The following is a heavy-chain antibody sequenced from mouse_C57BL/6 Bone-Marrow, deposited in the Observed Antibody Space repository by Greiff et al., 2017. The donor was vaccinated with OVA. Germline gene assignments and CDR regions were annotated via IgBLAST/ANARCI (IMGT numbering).Heavy chain of an antibody. J-gene: IGHJ3*01. V-gene: IGHV1-81*01. CDR2: IYPRSGNT. Sequence: QVQLQQSGAELARPGASVKLSCKASGYTFTSYGISWVKQRTEQGLEWIGEIYPRSGNTYYNEKFKGKATLTADKSSSTAYMELRSLTSEDSAVYFCARSHYGGFFAYWGQGTLVTVSA. CDR3: ARSHYGGFFAY. D-gene: IGHD1-1*02. CDR1: GYTFTSYG.